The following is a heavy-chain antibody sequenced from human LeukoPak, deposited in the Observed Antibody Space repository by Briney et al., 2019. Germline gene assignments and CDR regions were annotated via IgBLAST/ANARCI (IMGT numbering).Heavy chain of an antibody. J-gene: IGHJ4*02. CDR1: GASISSYY. CDR2: IYYSGST. Sequence: PPETLSLTCTVSGASISSYYWSWIRQPPGKGLEWIGHIYYSGSTNYNPSLKSRVTISVDTSKNQFSLNLNSVIAADTAMYYCASHTAGHGSGYWGQGVLVTVSS. D-gene: IGHD5-24*01. CDR3: ASHTAGHGSGY. V-gene: IGHV4-59*08.